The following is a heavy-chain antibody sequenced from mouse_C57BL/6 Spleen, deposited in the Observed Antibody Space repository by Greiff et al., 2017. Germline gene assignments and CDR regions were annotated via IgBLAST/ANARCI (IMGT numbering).Heavy chain of an antibody. CDR3: ARHSYYSNYVGGYFDY. V-gene: IGHV5-12*01. D-gene: IGHD2-5*01. Sequence: EVKLMESGGGLVQPGGSLKLSCAASGFTFSDYYMYWVRQTPEKRLEWVAYISNGGGSTYYPDTVKGRFTISRDTAKNTLYLQMSRLKSEDTAMYYCARHSYYSNYVGGYFDYWGQGTTLTVSS. J-gene: IGHJ2*01. CDR2: ISNGGGST. CDR1: GFTFSDYY.